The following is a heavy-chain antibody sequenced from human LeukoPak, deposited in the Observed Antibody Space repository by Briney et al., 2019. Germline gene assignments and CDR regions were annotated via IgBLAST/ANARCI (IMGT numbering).Heavy chain of an antibody. CDR1: GYTFTSYD. Sequence: GASVKVSCKASGYTFTSYDINWVRQATGQGLEWMGWMNPNSGNTGYAQKFQGRVTMTRNTSISTAYMELSSLRPEDTAVYYCARGIVVVPAANNWFDPWGQGTLVTVSS. J-gene: IGHJ5*02. D-gene: IGHD2-2*01. CDR2: MNPNSGNT. CDR3: ARGIVVVPAANNWFDP. V-gene: IGHV1-8*01.